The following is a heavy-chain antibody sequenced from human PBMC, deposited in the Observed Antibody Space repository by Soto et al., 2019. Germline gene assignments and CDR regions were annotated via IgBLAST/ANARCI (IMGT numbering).Heavy chain of an antibody. V-gene: IGHV1-2*02. Sequence: ASVKVSCKASGYTFTVYYMHWVRQAPGQGLEWMGWINPKSGGTMYPQKFQGRVTMTWDTSISTAYMALTRLRSDDTAVYYCARDLAKGGGSAGFDYWGQVTLVTFSS. J-gene: IGHJ4*02. CDR1: GYTFTVYY. D-gene: IGHD1-26*01. CDR3: ARDLAKGGGSAGFDY. CDR2: INPKSGGT.